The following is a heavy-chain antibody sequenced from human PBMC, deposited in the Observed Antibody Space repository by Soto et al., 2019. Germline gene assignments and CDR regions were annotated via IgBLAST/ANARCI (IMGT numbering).Heavy chain of an antibody. D-gene: IGHD1-26*01. CDR3: AIIHSGSFGFDI. V-gene: IGHV3-30*03. CDR2: ISYDGNNK. CDR1: GLTFNIYD. J-gene: IGHJ3*02. Sequence: VQLVESGGGVVQPGRSLRLSCTASGLTFNIYDIYWVRQAPGKGLEWVSLISYDGNNKYYADSVKGRFTIYRDNSKNTLYLQMDSLRAEDTAVYHCAIIHSGSFGFDIWGQGTMVIFSS.